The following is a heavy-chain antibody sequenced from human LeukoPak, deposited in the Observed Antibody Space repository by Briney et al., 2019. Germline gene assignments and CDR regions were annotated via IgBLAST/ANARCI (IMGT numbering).Heavy chain of an antibody. V-gene: IGHV3-23*01. CDR2: IRGGGGSA. Sequence: GGSLRLSCTASGFTFSAYAMMWVRQAPGKGPEWVSAIRGGGGSAFYADSVKARFTISRDNAKYTLFLQVNSLRAEDTAVYYCARDPNGDYIGAFDMWGPGTMVTVSS. CDR3: ARDPNGDYIGAFDM. J-gene: IGHJ3*02. D-gene: IGHD4-17*01. CDR1: GFTFSAYA.